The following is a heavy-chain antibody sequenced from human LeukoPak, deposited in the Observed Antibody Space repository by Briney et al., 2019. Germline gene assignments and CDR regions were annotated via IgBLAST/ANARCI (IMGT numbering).Heavy chain of an antibody. D-gene: IGHD1-26*01. J-gene: IGHJ6*03. Sequence: GGSLRPSCAASGFTFNNYAMHWVRRAPGKGLESVSAISTNGDNTYYGNSVKGRFTISRDNSKNTVYLHMGSLRVEDMAVYYCARDQGIEGATYMDVWGRGTTVIVSS. V-gene: IGHV3-64*01. CDR1: GFTFNNYA. CDR2: ISTNGDNT. CDR3: ARDQGIEGATYMDV.